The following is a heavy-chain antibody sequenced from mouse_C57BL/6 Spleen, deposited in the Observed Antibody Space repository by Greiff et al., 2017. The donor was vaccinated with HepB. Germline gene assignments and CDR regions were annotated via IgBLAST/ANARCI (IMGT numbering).Heavy chain of an antibody. Sequence: EVKLVESGGGLVKPGGSLKLSCAASGFTFSDYAMHWVRQAPEKGLEWVAYISSGSSTIYYADTVKCRFTISSDNAKNTLYLQMISLRSEDTAMYYCARARPGGYYGSPRYFDVWGTGATVTVST. CDR2: ISSGSSTI. CDR1: GFTFSDYA. V-gene: IGHV5-17*01. D-gene: IGHD1-1*01. J-gene: IGHJ1*03. CDR3: ARARPGGYYGSPRYFDV.